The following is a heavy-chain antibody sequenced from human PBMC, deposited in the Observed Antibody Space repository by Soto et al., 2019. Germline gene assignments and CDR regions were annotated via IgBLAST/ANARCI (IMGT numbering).Heavy chain of an antibody. J-gene: IGHJ4*02. D-gene: IGHD2-2*01. CDR1: GGSMSSGGYY. CDR3: ARSSTSANYFDY. V-gene: IGHV4-31*03. CDR2: IYYSGST. Sequence: QVQLQESGPGLVKPSQTLSLTFTVSGGSMSSGGYYWSWIGQHPGKGLEWIGYIYYSGSTYYNPSLKSRVTISVDTSKNQFSLKLSSVTAADTAVYYCARSSTSANYFDYWGQGTLVTVSS.